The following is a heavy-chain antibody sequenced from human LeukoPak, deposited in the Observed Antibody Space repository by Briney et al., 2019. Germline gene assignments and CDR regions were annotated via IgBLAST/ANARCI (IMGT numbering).Heavy chain of an antibody. Sequence: GASGKVCCKASGYTFTSYGMRWVRQAPGQGLEWMGWISAYNGNTNYAQKLQGRVTMTTDTSTSTASMDMRSLSSAHTPLHYCPRDLGHCSGGSTYGNWFDPWGQGTLVTVSS. CDR1: GYTFTSYG. D-gene: IGHD2-15*01. CDR3: PRDLGHCSGGSTYGNWFDP. V-gene: IGHV1-18*01. CDR2: ISAYNGNT. J-gene: IGHJ5*02.